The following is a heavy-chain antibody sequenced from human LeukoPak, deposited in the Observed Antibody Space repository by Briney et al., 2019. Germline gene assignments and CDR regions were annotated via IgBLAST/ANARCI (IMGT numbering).Heavy chain of an antibody. V-gene: IGHV4-34*01. J-gene: IGHJ4*02. Sequence: PSETLSLTCGVSGGSFSGHYWNWIRQRPGKGLEWIGDINNRGSTSYNPSLKSAVTISVDPSKNQFSLKVHSVTAADTAIYYCARDRFCSDGVCFKGTFDFWGLGTPVIVSP. CDR2: INNRGST. CDR1: GGSFSGHY. CDR3: ARDRFCSDGVCFKGTFDF. D-gene: IGHD2-8*01.